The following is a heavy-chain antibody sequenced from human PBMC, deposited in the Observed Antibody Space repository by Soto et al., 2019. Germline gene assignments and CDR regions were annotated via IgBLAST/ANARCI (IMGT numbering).Heavy chain of an antibody. CDR3: AKDQLVGATYYYYDMDV. V-gene: IGHV3-30*18. Sequence: QVQLVESGGGVVQPGRSLRLSCAASGFTFSSYGMHWVRQAPGKGLEWVAVISYDGSNKYYADSVKGRFTISRDNSKNSLYLQMNSLRDEDTAVYYYAKDQLVGATYYYYDMDVWGQGTTVTVSS. D-gene: IGHD6-6*01. CDR2: ISYDGSNK. CDR1: GFTFSSYG. J-gene: IGHJ6*02.